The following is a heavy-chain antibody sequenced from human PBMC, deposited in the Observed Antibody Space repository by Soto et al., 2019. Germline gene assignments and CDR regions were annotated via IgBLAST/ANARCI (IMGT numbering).Heavy chain of an antibody. CDR3: AKDRRFGELRSYYFDY. CDR2: ISGSGGST. D-gene: IGHD3-10*01. J-gene: IGHJ4*02. Sequence: GGSLRLSCAASGFTFSSYAMSWVRQAPGKGLEWVSAISGSGGSTYYADSVKGRFTISRDNSKNTLYLQMNSLRAEDTAVYYCAKDRRFGELRSYYFDYWGQGTLVTVSS. V-gene: IGHV3-23*01. CDR1: GFTFSSYA.